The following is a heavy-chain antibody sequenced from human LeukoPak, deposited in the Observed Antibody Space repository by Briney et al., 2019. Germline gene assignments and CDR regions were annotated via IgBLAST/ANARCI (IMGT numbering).Heavy chain of an antibody. CDR1: GFTFSSYA. J-gene: IGHJ4*02. V-gene: IGHV3-30-3*01. CDR2: ISYDGSNK. CDR3: ARGVRDVLQTLTSGYYFDY. D-gene: IGHD5-24*01. Sequence: GRSLRLSCAASGFTFSSYAMHWVRQAPGKGLEWVAVISYDGSNKYYADSVKGRFTISRDNSKNTLYLQMNSLRAEDTAVYYCARGVRDVLQTLTSGYYFDYGGQGTLVTVSS.